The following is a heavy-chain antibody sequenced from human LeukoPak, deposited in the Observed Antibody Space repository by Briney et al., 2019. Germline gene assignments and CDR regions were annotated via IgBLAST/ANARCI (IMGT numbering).Heavy chain of an antibody. V-gene: IGHV1-2*02. D-gene: IGHD2-2*01. Sequence: ASVKVSCKASGYTFTGYYMHWVRQAPGQGLEWMGWINPNSGGTNYAQKFQGRVTMTRDTSISTAYMELSRLRSDDTAVYYYARSESRYLGYCSSTSCFDYWGQGTLVTVSS. CDR1: GYTFTGYY. CDR3: ARSESRYLGYCSSTSCFDY. CDR2: INPNSGGT. J-gene: IGHJ4*02.